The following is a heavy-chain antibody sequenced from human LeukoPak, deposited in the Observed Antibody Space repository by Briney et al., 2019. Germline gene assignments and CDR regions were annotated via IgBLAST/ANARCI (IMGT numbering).Heavy chain of an antibody. D-gene: IGHD5-18*01. J-gene: IGHJ4*02. CDR2: ISRSENTI. CDR1: GFTFSSYD. Sequence: PGGSLRLSCAASGFTFSSYDMNWVRQAPGKGLEWISYISRSENTIYYADSVKGRFTISRDNAGNSLYLQMNSVRAEDTAVYYRARENKMGNNYAADCWGQGTLVTVSS. V-gene: IGHV3-48*03. CDR3: ARENKMGNNYAADC.